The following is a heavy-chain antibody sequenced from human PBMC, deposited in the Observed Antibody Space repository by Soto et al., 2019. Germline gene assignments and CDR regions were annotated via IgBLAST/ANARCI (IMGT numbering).Heavy chain of an antibody. Sequence: SETLSLTCAVYGGSFSGYYWSWIRQPPGKGLEWIGEINHSGSTNCNPSLKSRVTISVDTSKNQFSLKLSSVTAADTAVYYCASIGYSGYDRFDYWGQGTLVTVSS. CDR3: ASIGYSGYDRFDY. D-gene: IGHD5-12*01. J-gene: IGHJ4*02. CDR2: INHSGST. CDR1: GGSFSGYY. V-gene: IGHV4-34*01.